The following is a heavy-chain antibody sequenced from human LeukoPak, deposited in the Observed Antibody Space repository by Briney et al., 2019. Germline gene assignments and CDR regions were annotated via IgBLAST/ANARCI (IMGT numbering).Heavy chain of an antibody. Sequence: GGSLRLSCAASRLTLSKDGMSWPGQAPGKGLEWVSGISGSGGTTYYADSVKGRFTISRDNSKNTLYLQMNTLRVEDAAVYDCAKCNTDSGTGFDCWGQGTLVTVSS. CDR2: ISGSGGTT. CDR1: RLTLSKDG. CDR3: AKCNTDSGTGFDC. V-gene: IGHV3-23*01. J-gene: IGHJ4*02. D-gene: IGHD4-17*01.